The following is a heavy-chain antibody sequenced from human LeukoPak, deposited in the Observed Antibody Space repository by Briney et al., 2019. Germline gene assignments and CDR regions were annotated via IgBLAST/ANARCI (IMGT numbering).Heavy chain of an antibody. CDR3: AKELDTMFFDY. J-gene: IGHJ4*02. Sequence: PGGSLRLSCATSGFNFDRYTIHWVRQAPGKGLEWVSLVGWAGRTTFYSDSVRGRFTISRDSGRKSVYLQMNSLTTDDTAFYFCAKELDTMFFDYWGQGALVTVSS. D-gene: IGHD3-10*02. CDR1: GFNFDRYT. CDR2: VGWAGRTT. V-gene: IGHV3-43*01.